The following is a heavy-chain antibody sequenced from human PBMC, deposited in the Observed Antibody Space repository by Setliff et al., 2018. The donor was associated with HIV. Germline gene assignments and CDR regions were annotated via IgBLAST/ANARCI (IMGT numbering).Heavy chain of an antibody. V-gene: IGHV4-34*01. CDR1: GGSFSGYF. CDR3: ASGSPFDGFDM. Sequence: SETLSLTCAVYGGSFSGYFWSWIRQPPGKGLEWIGEINHSGSTHYNPSLRSRVTISIDTSKSHFSLRLKSVTAADTALYYCASGSPFDGFDMWGQRTMVTVSS. CDR2: INHSGST. J-gene: IGHJ3*02.